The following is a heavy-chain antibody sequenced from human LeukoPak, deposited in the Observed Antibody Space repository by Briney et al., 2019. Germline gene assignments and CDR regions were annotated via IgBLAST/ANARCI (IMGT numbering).Heavy chain of an antibody. D-gene: IGHD6-19*01. CDR1: GFTFSSYA. Sequence: GGSLRLSCAASGFTFSSYAMSWVRQAPGKGLEWVSAISGSGGSTYYADSVKGRFTISRDNSKNTLYLQMSSLRAEDTAVYYCAKSSRRGYSSGWYYYGMDVWGQGTTVTVSS. J-gene: IGHJ6*02. V-gene: IGHV3-23*01. CDR3: AKSSRRGYSSGWYYYGMDV. CDR2: ISGSGGST.